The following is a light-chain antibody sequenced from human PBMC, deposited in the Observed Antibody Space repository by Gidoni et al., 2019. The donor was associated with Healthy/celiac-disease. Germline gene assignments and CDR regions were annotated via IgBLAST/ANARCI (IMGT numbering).Light chain of an antibody. CDR1: QSGSSSY. Sequence: EMVLTQSPGTLSWSPGERATLSCRASQSGSSSYLAWYQQKPGQAPRLLIYGASSRATGIPDRFSGSWSGTDFTLTISRLEPEDFAVYYCQQYGSSPITFGQGTRLEIQ. J-gene: IGKJ5*01. CDR2: GAS. V-gene: IGKV3-20*01. CDR3: QQYGSSPIT.